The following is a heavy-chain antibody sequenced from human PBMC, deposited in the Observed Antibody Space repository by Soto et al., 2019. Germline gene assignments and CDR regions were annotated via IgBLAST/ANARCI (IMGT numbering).Heavy chain of an antibody. CDR2: IDPSDSYT. CDR1: GYSFTSYW. CDR3: ARETSNYYDSSGYVF. D-gene: IGHD3-22*01. V-gene: IGHV5-10-1*01. J-gene: IGHJ4*02. Sequence: GESLKISCKGSGYSFTSYWISWVRQMPWKGLEWMGRIDPSDSYTNYSPSFQGHVTISADKSISTAYLQWSSLKASDTAMYYCARETSNYYDSSGYVFWGQGTLVTVSS.